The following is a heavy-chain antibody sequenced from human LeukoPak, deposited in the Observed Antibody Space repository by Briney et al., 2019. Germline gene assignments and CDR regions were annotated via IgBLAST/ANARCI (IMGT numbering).Heavy chain of an antibody. CDR2: IYCGGGT. Sequence: GGSLRLSCEASVFIVSSNYMSWVRQAPAKGLEGVSVIYCGGGTYYADSVKGRFTISRDNSKNTLYLQMNSLRAEDTAVYYCARNEDDFDYWGQGTLVTVFS. CDR3: ARNEDDFDY. CDR1: VFIVSSNY. J-gene: IGHJ4*02. V-gene: IGHV3-53*01.